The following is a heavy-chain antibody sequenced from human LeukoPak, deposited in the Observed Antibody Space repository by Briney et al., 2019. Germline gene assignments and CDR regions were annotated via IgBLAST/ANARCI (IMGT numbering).Heavy chain of an antibody. V-gene: IGHV1-18*01. CDR2: ISAYNGNT. CDR1: GYTFTSYG. CDR3: ASGYYDSSGYRNYYYYMDV. Sequence: ASVKVSCKASGYTFTSYGISWVRQAPGQGLEWMEWISAYNGNTNYAQKLQGRVTMTTDTSTSTAYMELRSLRSDDTAVYYCASGYYDSSGYRNYYYYMDVWGKGTTVTVSS. J-gene: IGHJ6*03. D-gene: IGHD3-22*01.